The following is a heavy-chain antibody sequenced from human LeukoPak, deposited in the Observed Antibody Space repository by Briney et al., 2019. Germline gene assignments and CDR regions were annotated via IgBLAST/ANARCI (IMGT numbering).Heavy chain of an antibody. Sequence: PSETLSLTCTVSGGSISSYYWSWIRQPPGKGLEWIGYIYYSGSTNYNPSPKSRVTISVDTSKNQFSLKLSSVTAADTAVYYCARASGGSSWGYYYGMDVWGQGTTVTVSS. D-gene: IGHD2-15*01. V-gene: IGHV4-59*01. CDR3: ARASGGSSWGYYYGMDV. CDR1: GGSISSYY. CDR2: IYYSGST. J-gene: IGHJ6*02.